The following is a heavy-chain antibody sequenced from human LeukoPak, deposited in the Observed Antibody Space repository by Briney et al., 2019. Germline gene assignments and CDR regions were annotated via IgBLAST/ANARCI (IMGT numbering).Heavy chain of an antibody. Sequence: ASVKVSCKASGYTFTGYYMHWVRQAPGQGLEWMGWINPNSGGTNYAQKVQGRVTMTRDTSISTAYMELSRLRSDDTAVYYCARDGHYYGSGSRPDYYYYYYMDVWGKGTTVTISS. V-gene: IGHV1-2*02. CDR1: GYTFTGYY. D-gene: IGHD3-10*01. CDR2: INPNSGGT. CDR3: ARDGHYYGSGSRPDYYYYYYMDV. J-gene: IGHJ6*03.